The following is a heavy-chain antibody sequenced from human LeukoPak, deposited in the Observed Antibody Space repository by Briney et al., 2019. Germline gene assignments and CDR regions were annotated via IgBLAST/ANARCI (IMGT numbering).Heavy chain of an antibody. V-gene: IGHV4-34*01. CDR3: ARICRAVAGTNFDY. CDR1: GGSFSGYY. CDR2: INHSGST. D-gene: IGHD6-19*01. Sequence: SEPLSLTCAVYGGSFSGYYWSWIRQPPGKGLEWIGEINHSGSTNYNPSLKSRVTISVDTSKNQFSLKLSSVTAADTAVYYCARICRAVAGTNFDYWGQGTLVTVSS. J-gene: IGHJ4*02.